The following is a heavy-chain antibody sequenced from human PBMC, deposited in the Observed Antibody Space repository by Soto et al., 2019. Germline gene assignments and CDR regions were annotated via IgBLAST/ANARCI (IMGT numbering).Heavy chain of an antibody. V-gene: IGHV3-33*01. Sequence: GGSLRLSCAASGFTFSSYGMHWVRQAPGKGLEWVAVIWYDGSNKYYADSVKGRFTISRDNSKNTLYLQMNSLRAEDTAVYYCARASGLRGYSYGPAAFWGQGTLVTVSS. D-gene: IGHD5-18*01. J-gene: IGHJ4*02. CDR2: IWYDGSNK. CDR1: GFTFSSYG. CDR3: ARASGLRGYSYGPAAF.